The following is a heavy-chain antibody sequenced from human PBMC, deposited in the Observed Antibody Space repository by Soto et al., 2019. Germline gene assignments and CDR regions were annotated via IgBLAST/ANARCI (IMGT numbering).Heavy chain of an antibody. Sequence: QVQLVQSGAEVKKPGSSVKVSCKASGGTFSNYAITWVRQAPGQGLEWLGRIIPIFGSANFAQKFQGRVTLTADESTTTTYMELSKLRSADPAVYYCAKDGGKDGYFGNWFDPWGQGTLVTVSS. D-gene: IGHD5-12*01. CDR1: GGTFSNYA. J-gene: IGHJ5*02. CDR3: AKDGGKDGYFGNWFDP. V-gene: IGHV1-69*15. CDR2: IIPIFGSA.